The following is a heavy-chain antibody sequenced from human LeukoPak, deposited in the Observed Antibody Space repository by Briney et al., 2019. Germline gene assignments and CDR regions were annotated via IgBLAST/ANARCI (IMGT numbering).Heavy chain of an antibody. CDR2: IKSKTDGGTT. CDR1: GSTFSNAW. Sequence: PGGSLRLSCAASGSTFSNAWMSWVRQAPGKGLEWVGRIKSKTDGGTTDYAAPVKGRFTISRDDSKNTLYLQMNSLRAEDTAVYYCAKVPRGSYYYDNPLQHWGQGTLVTVSS. V-gene: IGHV3-15*01. J-gene: IGHJ1*01. CDR3: AKVPRGSYYYDNPLQH. D-gene: IGHD3-22*01.